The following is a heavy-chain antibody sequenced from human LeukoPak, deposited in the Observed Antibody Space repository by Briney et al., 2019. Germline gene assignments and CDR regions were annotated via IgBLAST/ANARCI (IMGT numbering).Heavy chain of an antibody. CDR1: GFTFSSYA. CDR3: AKEFPSPIDGMDV. CDR2: ISSGSGGHI. J-gene: IGHJ6*02. D-gene: IGHD3-10*01. Sequence: PGGSLRHSCAASGFTFSSYAMSWLRQAPGKGLEWISSISSGSGGHILYVDSVKGRFTISRDNAKNSLYLQMDSLTAEDTAVYYCAKEFPSPIDGMDVWGQGTTVTVSS. V-gene: IGHV3-21*01.